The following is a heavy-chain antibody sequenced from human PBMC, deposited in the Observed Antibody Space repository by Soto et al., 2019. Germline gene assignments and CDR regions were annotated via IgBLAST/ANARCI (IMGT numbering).Heavy chain of an antibody. D-gene: IGHD3-22*01. J-gene: IGHJ4*02. Sequence: PGGSLRLSCAASGFTFSSYAMHWVRQAPGKGLEWVAVISYDGSNKYYADSVKGRFTISRDNAKNSLYLEMNSLRGEDTAVYYCARLYYLDASVYRPLDFWGQGILVTVSS. CDR1: GFTFSSYA. CDR3: ARLYYLDASVYRPLDF. V-gene: IGHV3-30-3*01. CDR2: ISYDGSNK.